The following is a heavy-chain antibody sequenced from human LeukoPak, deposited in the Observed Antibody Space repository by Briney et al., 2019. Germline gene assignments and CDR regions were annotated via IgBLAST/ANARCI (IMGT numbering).Heavy chain of an antibody. Sequence: SVKVSCKASGGTFSSYAISWVRQAPGQGLEWMGGIIPICGTANYAQKFQGRVTITADESTSTAYMELSSLRSEDTAVYYCASTVAAAGTWFDPWGQGTLVTVSS. CDR2: IIPICGTA. CDR3: ASTVAAAGTWFDP. V-gene: IGHV1-69*13. CDR1: GGTFSSYA. J-gene: IGHJ5*02. D-gene: IGHD6-25*01.